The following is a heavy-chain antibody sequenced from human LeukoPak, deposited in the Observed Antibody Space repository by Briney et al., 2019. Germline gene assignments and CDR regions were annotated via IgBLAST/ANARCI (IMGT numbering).Heavy chain of an antibody. CDR2: ISYDGSNK. V-gene: IGHV3-30*18. CDR1: GYTFTGYY. Sequence: SFKASGYTFTGYYMHWVRQAPGKGLELVAVISYDGSNKYYADSVKGRFTISRDNSKNTLYLQMNSLRAEDTAVYYCAKSITMVRGVILRGDAFDIWGQGTMVTVSS. D-gene: IGHD3-10*01. CDR3: AKSITMVRGVILRGDAFDI. J-gene: IGHJ3*02.